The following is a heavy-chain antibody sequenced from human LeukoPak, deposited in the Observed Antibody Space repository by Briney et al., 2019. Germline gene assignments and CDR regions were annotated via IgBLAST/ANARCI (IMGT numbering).Heavy chain of an antibody. CDR3: AREGWLQLNYFDY. J-gene: IGHJ4*02. CDR1: GFTFSSYG. CDR2: IWYDGSNK. V-gene: IGHV3-33*01. Sequence: GGSLRLSCAASGFTFSSYGMHWVRQAPGKGLEWVAVIWYDGSNKYYADSVKGRFTISRDNSKNTLYLQMNSLRAEDTAVYYCAREGWLQLNYFDYWGQGTLVTVSS. D-gene: IGHD5-24*01.